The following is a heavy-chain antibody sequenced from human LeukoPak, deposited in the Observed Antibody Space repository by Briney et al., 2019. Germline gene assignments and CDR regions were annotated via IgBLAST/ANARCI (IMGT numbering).Heavy chain of an antibody. J-gene: IGHJ4*02. CDR3: ARVAYCGGDCYPEVYFDY. Sequence: GESLKISCKGSGYSFTSYWIGWVRQMPGKGLEWMGTIYPGDSDTRYSPSFQGQVTISADKSISTAYLQWSSLKASDTAMYYCARVAYCGGDCYPEVYFDYWGQGTLVTVSS. D-gene: IGHD2-21*01. CDR2: IYPGDSDT. CDR1: GYSFTSYW. V-gene: IGHV5-51*01.